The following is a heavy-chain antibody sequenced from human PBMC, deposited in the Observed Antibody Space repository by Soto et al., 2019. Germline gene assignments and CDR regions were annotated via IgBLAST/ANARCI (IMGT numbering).Heavy chain of an antibody. D-gene: IGHD3-3*01. CDR3: AKDREDTIFGVVIGPDY. CDR2: ISDSGGRT. Sequence: GGSLRLSCVASGFTFTDYVMSWVRQVPGKGLEWVSAISDSGGRTYYADSVKGRFTISRDNSKNTLYLQMNSLRAEDTAVYYCAKDREDTIFGVVIGPDYWGQGTLVTVSS. J-gene: IGHJ4*02. CDR1: GFTFTDYV. V-gene: IGHV3-23*01.